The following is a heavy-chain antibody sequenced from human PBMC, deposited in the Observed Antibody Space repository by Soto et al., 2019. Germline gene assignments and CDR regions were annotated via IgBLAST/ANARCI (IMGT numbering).Heavy chain of an antibody. CDR1: GXTISNSG. CDR2: INADGTST. CDR3: VKVLARGVGVPRFYFDS. V-gene: IGHV3-74*01. J-gene: IGHJ4*02. D-gene: IGHD2-2*01. Sequence: GSLRLACAASGXTISNSGMHWVRQVSGKGLEWVSRINADGTSTIYADAVKGRFTISRDNAKNTLYLHVNSLRSEDTAVYYCVKVLARGVGVPRFYFDSWGQGALATVSS.